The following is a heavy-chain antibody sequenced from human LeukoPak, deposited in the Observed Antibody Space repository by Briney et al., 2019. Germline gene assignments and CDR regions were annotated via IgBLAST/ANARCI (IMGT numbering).Heavy chain of an antibody. Sequence: SVKVSCKASGYTFTGYYMHWVRQAPGQGLEWMGGIIPIFGTANYAQKFQGRVTITADESTSTAYMELSSLRSEDTAVYYCARTGSSGFNDAFDIWGQGTMVTVSS. J-gene: IGHJ3*02. CDR2: IIPIFGTA. V-gene: IGHV1-69*13. CDR3: ARTGSSGFNDAFDI. CDR1: GYTFTGYY. D-gene: IGHD3-22*01.